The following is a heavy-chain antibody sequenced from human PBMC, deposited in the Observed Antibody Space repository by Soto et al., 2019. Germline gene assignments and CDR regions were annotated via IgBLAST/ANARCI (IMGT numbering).Heavy chain of an antibody. CDR2: ISYDGSNK. CDR1: GFTFSSYA. CDR3: ARDLANGIIITFGGL. D-gene: IGHD3-16*01. Sequence: GGSLRLSCAASGFTFSSYAMHWVRQAPGKGLEWVAVISYDGSNKCYADSVKGRFTISRDNSKNTLYLQMNSLRAEDTAVYYCARDLANGIIITFGGLWGQGTLVTVSS. J-gene: IGHJ4*02. V-gene: IGHV3-30-3*01.